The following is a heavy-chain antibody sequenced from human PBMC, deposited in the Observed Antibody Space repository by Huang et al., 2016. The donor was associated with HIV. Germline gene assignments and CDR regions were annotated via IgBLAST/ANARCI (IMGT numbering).Heavy chain of an antibody. V-gene: IGHV3-23*01. CDR1: GFTFSSYA. Sequence: EVQLLESGGGLVQPGGSLRLFCAASGFTFSSYAMSWVRQAPGKGVEWVSIMTGRGSSSNDAESVKGRFTISRDNSKNTLYLQMNSLRAEDTAIYYCAKADSGAAAGSLVDYWGQGTLVTVSS. J-gene: IGHJ4*02. D-gene: IGHD6-13*01. CDR3: AKADSGAAAGSLVDY. CDR2: MTGRGSSS.